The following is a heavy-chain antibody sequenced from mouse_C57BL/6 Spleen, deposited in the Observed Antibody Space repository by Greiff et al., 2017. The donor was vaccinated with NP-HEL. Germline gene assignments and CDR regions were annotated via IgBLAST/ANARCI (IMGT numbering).Heavy chain of an antibody. D-gene: IGHD1-1*01. CDR3: ARDDYDWYFDV. CDR2: IDPEDGET. Sequence: VQLQQSGAELVKPGASVKLSCTASGFNIKDYYMHWVKQRTEQGLEWIGRIDPEDGETKYVPKFQGKATITADTSSNTAYLQLSSLTSEDTAVYYCARDDYDWYFDVWGTGTTVTVSS. CDR1: GFNIKDYY. J-gene: IGHJ1*03. V-gene: IGHV14-2*01.